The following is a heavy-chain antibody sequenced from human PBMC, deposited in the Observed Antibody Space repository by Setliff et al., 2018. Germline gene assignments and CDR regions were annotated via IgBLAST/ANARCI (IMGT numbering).Heavy chain of an antibody. CDR2: IHDSGNPT. D-gene: IGHD6-13*01. J-gene: IGHJ4*02. CDR1: RFTFSNYA. Sequence: PGESLKISCAASRFTFSNYAMSWIRQAPGKGLEWISYIHDSGNPTYYADSVKGRFTISRDNAKNSLYLQMNSLRAEDTAVYYCARDLVAAAGFDYWGQGTLVTVSS. V-gene: IGHV3-11*04. CDR3: ARDLVAAAGFDY.